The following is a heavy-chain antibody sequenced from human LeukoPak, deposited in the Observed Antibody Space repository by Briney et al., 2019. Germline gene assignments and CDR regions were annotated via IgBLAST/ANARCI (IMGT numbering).Heavy chain of an antibody. CDR3: ARDLSGIRSKTNGYSGYDPHLYDDY. D-gene: IGHD5-12*01. V-gene: IGHV1-69*04. Sequence: EASVKVSCKASGGTFSSYTISWVRQAPGQGLEWMGRIIPILGIANYAQKFQGRVTMTRDTSISTAYMELSRLRSDDTAVYYCARDLSGIRSKTNGYSGYDPHLYDDYWGQGTLVTVSS. CDR2: IIPILGIA. J-gene: IGHJ4*02. CDR1: GGTFSSYT.